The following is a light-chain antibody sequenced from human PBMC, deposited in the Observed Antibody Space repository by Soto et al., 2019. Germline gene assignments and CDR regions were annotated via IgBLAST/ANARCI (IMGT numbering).Light chain of an antibody. CDR1: SSDVGSYNL. V-gene: IGLV2-23*01. Sequence: VLTQPASVSGSPGQSITISCTVTSSDVGSYNLVSWYQQHPGKAPKLMIYEGSKRPSGVSNRFSGSKSGNTASLTISGLQAEDEADYYCCSYAGSSTLEVFGGGTKLTVL. CDR2: EGS. CDR3: CSYAGSSTLEV. J-gene: IGLJ2*01.